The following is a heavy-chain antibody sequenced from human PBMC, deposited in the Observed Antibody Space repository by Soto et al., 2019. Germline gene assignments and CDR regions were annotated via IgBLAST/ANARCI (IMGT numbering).Heavy chain of an antibody. J-gene: IGHJ3*02. CDR2: IYHSGST. D-gene: IGHD3-16*01. Sequence: SETLSLTCAVSGGSISSGGYSWSWIRQPPGKGLEWIGYIYHSGSTYYNPSLKSRVTISVDTSKNQFSLKLSSVTAADTAVYYCARVTRDAFDIWGQGTMVTVSS. CDR1: GGSISSGGYS. CDR3: ARVTRDAFDI. V-gene: IGHV4-30-2*05.